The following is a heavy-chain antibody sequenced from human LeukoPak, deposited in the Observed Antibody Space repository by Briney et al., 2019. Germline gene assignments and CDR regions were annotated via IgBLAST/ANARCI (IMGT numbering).Heavy chain of an antibody. V-gene: IGHV3-30-3*01. Sequence: SGGSLRLSCAASGFTFSSSAMHWVRQAPGKGLEWVAVISHVGSNKYNADPEKGRFTISRDNSKNTLYLQMNSLRAEDTAVYYCSRGIVVVAANGELLDYWGQGTLVTVSS. CDR2: ISHVGSNK. CDR3: SRGIVVVAANGELLDY. D-gene: IGHD2-15*01. CDR1: GFTFSSSA. J-gene: IGHJ4*02.